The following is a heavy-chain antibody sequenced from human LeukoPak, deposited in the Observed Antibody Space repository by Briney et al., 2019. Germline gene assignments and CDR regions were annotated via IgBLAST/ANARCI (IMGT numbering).Heavy chain of an antibody. CDR1: GGSISSSNW. V-gene: IGHV4-4*02. J-gene: IGHJ4*02. D-gene: IGHD4-11*01. CDR3: ASPNGYDYNFDY. CDR2: IYQSAST. Sequence: ADTESLTYAVSGGSISSSNWWSSVRQPPGKGLERIGEIYQSASTNYNPSLKSRHTLSIDTSEHQFSLNLTSVTAAHTAVYHCASPNGYDYNFDYWGQGTLVTVSS.